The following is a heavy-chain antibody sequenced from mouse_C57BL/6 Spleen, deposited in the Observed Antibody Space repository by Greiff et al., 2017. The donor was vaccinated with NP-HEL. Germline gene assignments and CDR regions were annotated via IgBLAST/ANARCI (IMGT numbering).Heavy chain of an antibody. CDR2: IYPGDGDT. Sequence: VKLMESGAELVKPGASVKISCKASGYAFSSYWMNWVKQRPGKGLEWIGQIYPGDGDTNYNGKFKGKATLTADKSSSTAYMQLSSLTSEDSAVYFCARRDGSSFFDYWGQGTTLTVSS. CDR3: ARRDGSSFFDY. D-gene: IGHD1-1*01. V-gene: IGHV1-80*01. CDR1: GYAFSSYW. J-gene: IGHJ2*01.